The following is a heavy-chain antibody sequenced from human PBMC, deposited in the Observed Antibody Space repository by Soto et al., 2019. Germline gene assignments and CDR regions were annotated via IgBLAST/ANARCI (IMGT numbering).Heavy chain of an antibody. CDR3: ARGLRDFDWLLYGIDY. V-gene: IGHV3-30-3*01. Sequence: QVQLVESGGGVVQPGRSLRLSCAASGFTFSSYAMHWVRQAPGKGLEWVAVISYDGSNKYYADSVKGRFTISRDNSKNTLYLQMNSLRAEDTAVYYCARGLRDFDWLLYGIDYWGQGTLVTVSS. D-gene: IGHD3-9*01. CDR2: ISYDGSNK. CDR1: GFTFSSYA. J-gene: IGHJ4*02.